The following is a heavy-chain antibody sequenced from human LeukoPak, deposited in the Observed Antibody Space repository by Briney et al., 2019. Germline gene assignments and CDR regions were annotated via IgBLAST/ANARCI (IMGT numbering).Heavy chain of an antibody. J-gene: IGHJ4*02. D-gene: IGHD2-2*01. Sequence: SETLYLTCAVSGYSISSGYYWGWIRQPPGKGLEWIGSIYHSGSTYYNPSLKSRVTISVDTSKNQFSLKLSSVTAADTAVYYCARHSDIVVVPAATNTDYWGQGTLVTVSS. CDR3: ARHSDIVVVPAATNTDY. CDR1: GYSISSGYY. CDR2: IYHSGST. V-gene: IGHV4-38-2*01.